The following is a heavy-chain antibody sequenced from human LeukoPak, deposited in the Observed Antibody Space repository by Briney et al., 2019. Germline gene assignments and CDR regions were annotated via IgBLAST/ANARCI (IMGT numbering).Heavy chain of an antibody. CDR3: AKDPRGDCSGGSCYYLDY. CDR2: ISGSGGNT. J-gene: IGHJ4*02. V-gene: IGHV3-23*01. CDR1: GFTFSSYA. Sequence: PGGSLRLSCAASGFTFSSYAMSWVRQAPGKGLEWVSAISGSGGNTYYADSVKGRFTISRDNSKNTLYLQMNSLRAEDTAVYYCAKDPRGDCSGGSCYYLDYWGQGTLVTVSS. D-gene: IGHD2-15*01.